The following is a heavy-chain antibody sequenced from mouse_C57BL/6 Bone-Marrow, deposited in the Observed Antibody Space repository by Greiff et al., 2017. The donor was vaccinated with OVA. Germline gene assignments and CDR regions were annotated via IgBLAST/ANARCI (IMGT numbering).Heavy chain of an antibody. CDR3: TRYYSNYVWYFEV. D-gene: IGHD2-5*01. CDR2: IDPEDGDT. CDR1: GFNIKDYY. Sequence: VQLQQSGAELVRPGASVKLSCTASGFNIKDYYMHWVKQRPEQGLEWIGRIDPEDGDTEYAPKFPGKATMTADTSSNTAYLQLSSLTSEDTAVYYCTRYYSNYVWYFEVWGTGTTVTVSS. J-gene: IGHJ1*03. V-gene: IGHV14-1*01.